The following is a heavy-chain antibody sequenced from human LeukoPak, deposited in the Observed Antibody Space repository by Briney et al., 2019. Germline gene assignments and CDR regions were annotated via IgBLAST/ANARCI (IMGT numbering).Heavy chain of an antibody. CDR1: GYTFTSYD. CDR2: MNPNSGNT. J-gene: IGHJ4*02. CDR3: ARGYYYDSSGYYLFDY. D-gene: IGHD3-22*01. Sequence: ASVKVSCKASGYTFTSYDINWVRQATGQGLEWMGWMNPNSGNTGYAQKFQGRVTMTRNTPISTAYMELSSLRSEDTAVYYCARGYYYDSSGYYLFDYWGQGTLVTVSS. V-gene: IGHV1-8*01.